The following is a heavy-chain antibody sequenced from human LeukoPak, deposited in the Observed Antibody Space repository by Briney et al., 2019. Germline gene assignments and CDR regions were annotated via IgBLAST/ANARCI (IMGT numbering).Heavy chain of an antibody. CDR1: GFTFSSSS. CDR3: AGVDILTGYYY. V-gene: IGHV3-21*01. Sequence: GGSLTLSCAASGFTFSSSSMNWVRQAPGEGLEWVSSISSSSSYIYYADSVKGRFTISRDNANNSLYLQMNILRAEDTAVYYCAGVDILTGYYYWGQGTLVTVSS. D-gene: IGHD3-9*01. CDR2: ISSSSSYI. J-gene: IGHJ4*02.